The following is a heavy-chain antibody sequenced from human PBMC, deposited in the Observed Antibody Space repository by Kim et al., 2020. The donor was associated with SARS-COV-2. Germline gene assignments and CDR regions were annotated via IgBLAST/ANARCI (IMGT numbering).Heavy chain of an antibody. J-gene: IGHJ4*02. Sequence: RYSPSFQGQVTLSADKSISTAYLQWSSLKASDTAMYYCARHPGDGDSIDYWGQGTLVTVSS. CDR3: ARHPGDGDSIDY. V-gene: IGHV5-51*01. D-gene: IGHD3-16*01.